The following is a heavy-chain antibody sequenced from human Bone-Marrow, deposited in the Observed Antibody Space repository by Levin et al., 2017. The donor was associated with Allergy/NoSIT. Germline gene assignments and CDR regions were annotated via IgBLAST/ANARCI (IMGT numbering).Heavy chain of an antibody. J-gene: IGHJ4*02. CDR1: GFTFSSYA. CDR3: AISRRNLTMTY. D-gene: IGHD3-22*01. V-gene: IGHV3-30-3*01. CDR2: ISYDGSNK. Sequence: PGGSLRLSCAASGFTFSSYAMHWVRQAPGKGLEWVAVISYDGSNKYYADSVKGRFTISRDNSKNTLYLQMNSLRAEDTAVYYCAISRRNLTMTYWGQGTLVTVSS.